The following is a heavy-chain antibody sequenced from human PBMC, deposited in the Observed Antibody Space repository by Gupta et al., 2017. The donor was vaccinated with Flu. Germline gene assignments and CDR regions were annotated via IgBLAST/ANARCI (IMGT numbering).Heavy chain of an antibody. D-gene: IGHD6-19*01. CDR3: ASPGGYSSGWYYFDY. CDR1: GLTFSSYA. J-gene: IGHJ4*02. CDR2: ISGSGGST. Sequence: EVQLLESGGGLVQPGGSLRLSCAASGLTFSSYAMSWVRQAPGKGLEWVSAISGSGGSTYYADSVKGRFTISRDNSKNTLYLQMNSLRAEDTAVYYCASPGGYSSGWYYFDYWGQGTLVTVSS. V-gene: IGHV3-23*01.